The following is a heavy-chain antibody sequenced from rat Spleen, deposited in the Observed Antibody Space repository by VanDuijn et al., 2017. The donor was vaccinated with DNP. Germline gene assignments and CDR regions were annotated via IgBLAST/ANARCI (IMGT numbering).Heavy chain of an antibody. CDR2: ISYDGAST. Sequence: EVRLVESGGDLVQPGRSLKLSCAASGFTFSDYYMAWVRQAPTKGLEWVAYISYDGASTYNGDSVRGRFTISRDNAKSTLYLQMNSLRSEDMATYYCARPARGWFAYWGQGTLVTVSS. CDR1: GFTFSDYY. CDR3: ARPARGWFAY. V-gene: IGHV5-22*01. J-gene: IGHJ3*01.